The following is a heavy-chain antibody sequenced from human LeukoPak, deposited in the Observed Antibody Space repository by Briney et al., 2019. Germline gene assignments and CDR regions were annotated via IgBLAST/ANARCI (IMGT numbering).Heavy chain of an antibody. V-gene: IGHV3-15*01. D-gene: IGHD3-22*01. CDR1: GFSFGGYA. Sequence: GGSLRLSCAASGFSFGGYAMTWVRQAPGKGLEWVGRIKSKTDGGTTDYAAPVKGRFTISRDDSKNTLYLQMHSLKTEDTAVYYCTTDKYDGSGYYVDYWGQGTLVTVSS. J-gene: IGHJ4*02. CDR3: TTDKYDGSGYYVDY. CDR2: IKSKTDGGTT.